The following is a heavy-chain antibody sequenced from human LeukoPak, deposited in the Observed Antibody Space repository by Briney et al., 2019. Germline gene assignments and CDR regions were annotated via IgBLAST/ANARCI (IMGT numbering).Heavy chain of an antibody. CDR1: GFTFSSYS. CDR2: ISYTSSTI. D-gene: IGHD6-19*01. V-gene: IGHV3-48*01. CDR3: ARGSSGSNDY. Sequence: SGGSLRLSCAASGFTFSSYSMNWVRQAPGKGLEWVSYISYTSSTIYYADSAKGRFTISRDNAKNSLYLQMNSLRAEDTAVYYCARGSSGSNDYWGQGTLVTVSS. J-gene: IGHJ4*02.